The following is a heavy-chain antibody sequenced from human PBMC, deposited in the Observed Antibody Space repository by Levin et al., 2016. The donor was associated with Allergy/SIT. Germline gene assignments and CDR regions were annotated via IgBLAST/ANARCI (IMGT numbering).Heavy chain of an antibody. J-gene: IGHJ4*02. CDR2: INHSGST. D-gene: IGHD2-2*01. Sequence: RQAPGKGLEWIGEINHSGSTNYNPSLKSRVTISVDTSKNQFSLKLSSVTAADTAVYYCARPSTLRAFDYWGQGTLVTSPQ. V-gene: IGHV4-34*01. CDR3: ARPSTLRAFDY.